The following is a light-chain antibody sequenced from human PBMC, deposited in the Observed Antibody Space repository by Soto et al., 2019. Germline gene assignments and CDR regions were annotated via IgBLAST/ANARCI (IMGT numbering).Light chain of an antibody. CDR3: QQHGQWPIT. V-gene: IGKV3-20*01. CDR1: QSVSSSY. CDR2: GIS. J-gene: IGKJ5*01. Sequence: EILLTPSPGTLSLSPGARATLSCRASQSVSSSYLAWYQQKPGQAPRLLIYGISKRATDIPDRFSGSGSGTEFTLTISSLQPEDFATYYCQQHGQWPITFGQGTRLEIK.